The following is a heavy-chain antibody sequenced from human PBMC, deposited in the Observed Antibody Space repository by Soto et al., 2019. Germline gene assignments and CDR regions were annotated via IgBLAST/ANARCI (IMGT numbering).Heavy chain of an antibody. CDR2: ISGSGGST. Sequence: GSLRLSCAASGFTFSSYGMHWVRQAPGKGLEWVSAISGSGGSTYYADSVKGRFTISRDNSKNTLYLQMNSLRAEDTAVYYCAKEVYDILTGSHFDYWGQGTLVTVSS. V-gene: IGHV3-23*01. CDR1: GFTFSSYG. CDR3: AKEVYDILTGSHFDY. J-gene: IGHJ4*02. D-gene: IGHD3-9*01.